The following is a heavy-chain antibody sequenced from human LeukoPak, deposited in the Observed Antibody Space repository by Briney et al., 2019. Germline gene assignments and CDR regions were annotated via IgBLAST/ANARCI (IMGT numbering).Heavy chain of an antibody. D-gene: IGHD3-10*01. V-gene: IGHV3-30*04. J-gene: IGHJ4*02. CDR2: ISSDENTQ. CDR1: GFTFGTYA. CDR3: AREGYYGSGSPPSLYFDY. Sequence: GGSLRLSCAASGFTFGTYAMHWVRQAPGKGLEWLAIISSDENTQYYADSVKGRFTISRDNSRSTLYLQMNSLRPEDTAIYYCAREGYYGSGSPPSLYFDYWGQGTLVTVSS.